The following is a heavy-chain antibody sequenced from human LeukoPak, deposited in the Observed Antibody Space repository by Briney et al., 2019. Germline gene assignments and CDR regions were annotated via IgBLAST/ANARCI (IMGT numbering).Heavy chain of an antibody. Sequence: SCKASGGTFSSYAMSWVRQAPGKGLEWVSAISGSGGSTYYADSVKGRFTISRDNSKNTLYLQMNSLRAEDTAIYYCAKDSGIYGYWGQGTLVTVSS. V-gene: IGHV3-23*01. CDR3: AKDSGIYGY. CDR2: ISGSGGST. D-gene: IGHD3-10*01. CDR1: GGTFSSYA. J-gene: IGHJ4*02.